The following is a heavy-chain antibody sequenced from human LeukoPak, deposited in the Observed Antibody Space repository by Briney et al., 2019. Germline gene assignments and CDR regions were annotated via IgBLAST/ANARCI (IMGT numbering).Heavy chain of an antibody. CDR2: IYYSGST. J-gene: IGHJ6*02. Sequence: SETLSLTCTVSGGSISSGGYYWSWIRQHPGKGLEWIGYIYYSGSTYCNPSLKSRVTISVDTSKNQFSLKLSSVTAADTAVYYCARDGDGVDYYGMDVWGQGTTVTVSS. CDR3: ARDGDGVDYYGMDV. D-gene: IGHD4-17*01. V-gene: IGHV4-31*03. CDR1: GGSISSGGYY.